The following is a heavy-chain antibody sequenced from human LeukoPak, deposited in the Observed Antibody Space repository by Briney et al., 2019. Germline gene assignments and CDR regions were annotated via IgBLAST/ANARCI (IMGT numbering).Heavy chain of an antibody. J-gene: IGHJ4*02. CDR2: IYYSGST. Sequence: SETLSLTCTVSGGSICNNYWSWFRQPPGKGLEWIGYIYYSGSTNYNPSLKSRVTISVDTSKSQFSLKLSPVTAADTAVYYCASRKGFWGQGTLVTVSS. CDR1: GGSICNNY. V-gene: IGHV4-59*01. CDR3: ASRKGF.